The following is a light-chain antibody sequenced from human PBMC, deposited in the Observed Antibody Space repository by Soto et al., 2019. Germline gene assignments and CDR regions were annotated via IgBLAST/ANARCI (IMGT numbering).Light chain of an antibody. Sequence: SYELTQPPSVSVSPGQAARITCSGDALPKKYAYWYQQKPGQAPVLVIYEDSKRPSGIPERFSGSSSGTMATLTITGAPVDDEADYYCYSTDISGNHGVFGGGTKVTVL. CDR2: EDS. CDR3: YSTDISGNHGV. J-gene: IGLJ3*02. CDR1: ALPKKY. V-gene: IGLV3-10*01.